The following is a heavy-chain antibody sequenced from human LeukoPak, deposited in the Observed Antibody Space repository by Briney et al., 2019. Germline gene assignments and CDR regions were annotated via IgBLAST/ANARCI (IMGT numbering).Heavy chain of an antibody. CDR3: ANSRDGYRSDAFDI. Sequence: SETLSLTCTVSGGSISSYYWSWIRQPPGKGLEWIGYIYYSGSTNYNPSLKSRVTISVDTSKNQFSLKLSSVTVADTAVYYCANSRDGYRSDAFDIWGQGTMVTVSS. J-gene: IGHJ3*02. D-gene: IGHD5-24*01. CDR2: IYYSGST. CDR1: GGSISSYY. V-gene: IGHV4-59*08.